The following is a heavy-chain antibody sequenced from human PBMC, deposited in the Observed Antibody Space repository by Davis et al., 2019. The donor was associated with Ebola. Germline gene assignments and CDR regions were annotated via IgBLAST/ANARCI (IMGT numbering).Heavy chain of an antibody. J-gene: IGHJ4*02. V-gene: IGHV4-38-2*01. CDR2: VYHSGNS. Sequence: SETLSLTCAVSGYSISSVYYWGWIRQHPGKGLEWIGSVYHSGNSYYNPSLKIRVTISVDTSKNHSSLKLSSVTAADTAVYYCARARYSDYWGQGTLVTVSS. CDR1: GYSISSVYY. CDR3: ARARYSDY.